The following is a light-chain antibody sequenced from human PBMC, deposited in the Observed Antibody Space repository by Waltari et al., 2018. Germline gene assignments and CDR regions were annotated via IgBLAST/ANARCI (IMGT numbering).Light chain of an antibody. CDR1: QNIHKF. J-gene: IGKJ4*01. V-gene: IGKV1-39*01. CDR2: GAS. Sequence: DIQMTQSPSALSASVGDRVTITCRASQNIHKFLNWYQQKPGKAPKLLIYGASKLQSGVPSRFSGSGYGTDFTLIISSLQPEDFASYYCQQTISIPLTFGGGTKVDIK. CDR3: QQTISIPLT.